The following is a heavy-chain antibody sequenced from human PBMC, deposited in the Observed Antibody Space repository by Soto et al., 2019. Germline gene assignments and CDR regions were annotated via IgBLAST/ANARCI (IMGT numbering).Heavy chain of an antibody. V-gene: IGHV3-74*01. CDR3: VRDGYPAWVYGVDV. Sequence: GGSLRLSCAASGFTFSAYLMHWVRQSPGKGLVWVSRMNSDGSTTNYADSVKGRFSISRDNARNTLYLHMNSLRAEDTAVYYCVRDGYPAWVYGVDVWGQGTTVTVSS. J-gene: IGHJ6*02. D-gene: IGHD1-1*01. CDR1: GFTFSAYL. CDR2: MNSDGSTT.